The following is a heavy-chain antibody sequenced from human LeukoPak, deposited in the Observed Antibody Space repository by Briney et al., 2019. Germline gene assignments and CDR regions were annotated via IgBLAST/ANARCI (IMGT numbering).Heavy chain of an antibody. D-gene: IGHD2-2*01. J-gene: IGHJ5*02. V-gene: IGHV4-61*08. Sequence: SETLSLTCAVSGGSISSGGYSWSWIRQPPGKGLEWIGYIYGSGSTDYNPSLKSRVTISIDTSKNQLYLKVTSVTAADTAVYYCARGSTRYEAWGQGTLVTVSS. CDR2: IYGSGST. CDR1: GGSISSGGYS. CDR3: ARGSTRYEA.